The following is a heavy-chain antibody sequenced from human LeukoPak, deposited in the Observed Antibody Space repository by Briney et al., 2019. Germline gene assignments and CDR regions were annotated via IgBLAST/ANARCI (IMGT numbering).Heavy chain of an antibody. CDR2: INHSGST. Sequence: SETLSLTCAVYGESFSGYYWSWIRQPPGKGLEWIGEINHSGSTNYNPSLKSRVTISVDTSKNQFSLKLSSVTAADTAVYYCARGNHYYDSSGYYRDAFDIWGQGTMVTVSS. V-gene: IGHV4-34*01. D-gene: IGHD3-22*01. CDR3: ARGNHYYDSSGYYRDAFDI. J-gene: IGHJ3*02. CDR1: GESFSGYY.